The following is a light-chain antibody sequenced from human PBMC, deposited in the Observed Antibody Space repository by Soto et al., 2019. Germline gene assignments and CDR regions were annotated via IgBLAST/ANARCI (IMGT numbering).Light chain of an antibody. CDR2: EAS. V-gene: IGKV1-5*01. CDR1: HDIGNY. Sequence: DIQLTQSPSTLSASVGDRVIITCRASHDIGNYLAWYQQKPGKAPKHLIYEASNLRSGVPSRFSGSGSGTEFILTISSLQPDDFATYYCQHYGGMWTFGQGTKVDIK. CDR3: QHYGGMWT. J-gene: IGKJ1*01.